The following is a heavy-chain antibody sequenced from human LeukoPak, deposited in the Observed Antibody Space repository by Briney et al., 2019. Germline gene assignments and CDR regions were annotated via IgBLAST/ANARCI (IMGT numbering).Heavy chain of an antibody. J-gene: IGHJ4*02. D-gene: IGHD6-6*01. CDR1: GFTFSSYG. CDR3: ARVLDSSSPPDY. CDR2: IWYDGSNK. Sequence: GGSLRLSCAASGFTFSSYGMHWVSQAPGKGLEWVAVIWYDGSNKYYADSVKGRFTISRDNSKNTLYLQMNSLRAEDTAVYYCARVLDSSSPPDYWGQGTLVTVSS. V-gene: IGHV3-33*08.